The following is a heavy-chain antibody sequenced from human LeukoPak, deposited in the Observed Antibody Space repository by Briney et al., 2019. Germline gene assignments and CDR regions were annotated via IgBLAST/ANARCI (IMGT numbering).Heavy chain of an antibody. CDR1: GDSVSSNSSA. Sequence: SQTLSLTCAISGDSVSSNSSAWNWIRQSPSRGLEWLGRTYYRSKWYSDYAVSVKGRITINPDTSKNHFSLQLNSLTPEDTAVYYCASGHSGYTDYWGQGTLVTVSS. V-gene: IGHV6-1*01. CDR2: TYYRSKWYS. J-gene: IGHJ4*02. D-gene: IGHD5-12*01. CDR3: ASGHSGYTDY.